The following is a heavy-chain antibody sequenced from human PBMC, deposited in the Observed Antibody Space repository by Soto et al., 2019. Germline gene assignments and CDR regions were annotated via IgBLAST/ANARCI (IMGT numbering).Heavy chain of an antibody. J-gene: IGHJ4*02. CDR2: ISSSSSYT. D-gene: IGHD1-1*01. V-gene: IGHV3-11*06. Sequence: PVGSLRLSCAASGFTFSDYYMSWIRQAPGKGLEWVSYISSSSSYTNYADSVKGRFTISRDNAKNSLYLQMNSLRAEDTAVYYCARGPPAGYFLTEGGQGTLVTVSS. CDR1: GFTFSDYY. CDR3: ARGPPAGYFLTE.